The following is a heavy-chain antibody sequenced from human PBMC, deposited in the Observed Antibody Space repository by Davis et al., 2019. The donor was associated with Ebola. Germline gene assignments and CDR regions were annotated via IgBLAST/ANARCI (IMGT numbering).Heavy chain of an antibody. Sequence: MPSETLSLTCTVSGGSISSGGYYWSWIRQHPGKGLEWIGYIYYSGSTYYNPSLKSRVTISVDTSKNQFSLKLSSVTAADTAVYYCAGLYDSSGYSWYFDLWGRGTLVTVSS. CDR2: IYYSGST. CDR3: AGLYDSSGYSWYFDL. D-gene: IGHD3-22*01. CDR1: GGSISSGGYY. V-gene: IGHV4-31*03. J-gene: IGHJ2*01.